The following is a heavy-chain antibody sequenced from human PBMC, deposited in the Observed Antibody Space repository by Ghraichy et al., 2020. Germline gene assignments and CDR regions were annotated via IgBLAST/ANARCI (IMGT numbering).Heavy chain of an antibody. CDR1: GGSIRTINYY. V-gene: IGHV4-39*01. J-gene: IGHJ4*02. Sequence: SETLSLTCTVSGGSIRTINYYWGWIRQPPGKGLEWLGNMLYSGSTNYNPSLKSRVTISVDTSTNQFSLKLPSVTAADTALYDCARRQGYFDYWGQGTLVTVSS. CDR3: ARRQGYFDY. CDR2: MLYSGST.